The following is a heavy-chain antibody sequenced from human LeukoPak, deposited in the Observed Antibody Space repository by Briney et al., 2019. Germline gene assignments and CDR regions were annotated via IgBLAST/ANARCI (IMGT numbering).Heavy chain of an antibody. CDR2: IYPGDSDT. CDR3: ARQSPVAGNFFDY. V-gene: IGHV5-51*01. Sequence: GESLKISCKGSGYSFTSYRIGWVRQMPGKGLEWMGIIYPGDSDTRYSPSFQGQVTISADKSISTAYLQWSSLKASDTAMYYCARQSPVAGNFFDYWGQGTLVTVSS. CDR1: GYSFTSYR. J-gene: IGHJ4*02. D-gene: IGHD6-19*01.